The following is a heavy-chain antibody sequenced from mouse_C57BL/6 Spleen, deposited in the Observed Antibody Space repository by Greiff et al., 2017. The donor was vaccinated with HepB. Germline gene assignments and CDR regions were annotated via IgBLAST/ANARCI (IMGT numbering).Heavy chain of an antibody. D-gene: IGHD4-1*01. Sequence: QVQLKESGAELVRPGSSVKLSCKASGYTFTSYWMHWVKQRPIQGLEWIGNIDPSDSETHYNQKFKDKATLTVDKSSSTAYMQLSSLTSEDSAVYYCARTGTGLHFDYWGQGTTLTVSS. CDR2: IDPSDSET. CDR1: GYTFTSYW. CDR3: ARTGTGLHFDY. V-gene: IGHV1-52*01. J-gene: IGHJ2*01.